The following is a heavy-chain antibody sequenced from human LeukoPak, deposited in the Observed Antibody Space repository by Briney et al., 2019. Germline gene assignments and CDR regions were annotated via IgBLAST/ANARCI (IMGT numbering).Heavy chain of an antibody. Sequence: PSETLSLTCAVYGGSFSGYYWSWIRQPPGKGLEWIGEINHSGSTNYNPSLKSRVTISVDASKNQFSLKLSSVTAADTAVYYCARGMYSSGWYGSHFDYWGQGTLVTVSP. V-gene: IGHV4-34*01. J-gene: IGHJ4*02. CDR3: ARGMYSSGWYGSHFDY. CDR2: INHSGST. CDR1: GGSFSGYY. D-gene: IGHD6-19*01.